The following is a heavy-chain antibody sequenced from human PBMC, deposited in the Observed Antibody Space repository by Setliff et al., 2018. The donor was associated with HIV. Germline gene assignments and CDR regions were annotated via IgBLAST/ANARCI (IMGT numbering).Heavy chain of an antibody. J-gene: IGHJ1*01. CDR3: ARDISEGFFLERASEH. V-gene: IGHV4-59*11. CDR2: IYYDGST. D-gene: IGHD3-3*01. CDR1: GDSKRNQY. Sequence: SETLSLTCSVSGDSKRNQYWNWIRQSPGKGLELIGSIYYDGSTSTNANPSFKSRVTFSVDTSENQFSLNLNSVTAADTAVYYCARDISEGFFLERASEHWSQGTLVTVSA.